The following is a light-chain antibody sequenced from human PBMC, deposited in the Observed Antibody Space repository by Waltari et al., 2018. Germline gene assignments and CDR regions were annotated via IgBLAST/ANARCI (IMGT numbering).Light chain of an antibody. V-gene: IGLV2-14*03. Sequence: QSALTQPASVSGSPGQSITISCTGTSSDVGGYHYVSCYQQYPGKAPKLMIYDVSNRPASGSNRFSGSKSGNTASLTISGLQAEDEADYYCSSYISSSTRELFGGGTSLTVL. CDR3: SSYISSSTREL. CDR1: SSDVGGYHY. CDR2: DVS. J-gene: IGLJ2*01.